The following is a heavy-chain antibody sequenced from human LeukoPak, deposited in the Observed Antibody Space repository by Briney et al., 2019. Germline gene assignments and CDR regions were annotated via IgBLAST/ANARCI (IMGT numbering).Heavy chain of an antibody. Sequence: SVKVSCKASGGTFSSYAISWVRQAPGQGLEWMGGIIPIFGTANYAQKFQGRVTINADESTRTAYMELSSLRSEDTAVYYCARGLRSGSHSRGFDPWGQGTLVTVSS. J-gene: IGHJ5*02. CDR1: GGTFSSYA. D-gene: IGHD3-10*02. V-gene: IGHV1-69*01. CDR3: ARGLRSGSHSRGFDP. CDR2: IIPIFGTA.